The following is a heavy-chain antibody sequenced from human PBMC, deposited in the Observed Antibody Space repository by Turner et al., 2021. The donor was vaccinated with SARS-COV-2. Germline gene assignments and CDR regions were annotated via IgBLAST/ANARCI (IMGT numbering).Heavy chain of an antibody. Sequence: QLQESGPGVVKPSETLSPTCTVSGGSLRSYYYYWDWIRQPPGRGLEWIGSMYDMGTTHYNPSLRGRVTISIDTSKNQFSLKVTSVTATDTAVYYCARRGDYWGQGMLVTVSS. D-gene: IGHD3-16*01. V-gene: IGHV4-39*01. J-gene: IGHJ4*02. CDR3: ARRGDY. CDR1: GGSLRSYYYY. CDR2: MYDMGTT.